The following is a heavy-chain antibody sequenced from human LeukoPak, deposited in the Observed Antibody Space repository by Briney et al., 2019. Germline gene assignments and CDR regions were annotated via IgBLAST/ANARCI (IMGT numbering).Heavy chain of an antibody. CDR2: IYYSGST. CDR3: ASLGIAVAAPFDY. CDR1: GGSISSYY. Sequence: PSETLSLTCTVSGGSISSYYWSWIGQPPGKGLEWIGYIYYSGSTNYNPSLKSRVTISVDTSKNQFSLKLSSVTAADTAVYYCASLGIAVAAPFDYWGQGTLVTVSS. D-gene: IGHD6-19*01. V-gene: IGHV4-59*08. J-gene: IGHJ4*02.